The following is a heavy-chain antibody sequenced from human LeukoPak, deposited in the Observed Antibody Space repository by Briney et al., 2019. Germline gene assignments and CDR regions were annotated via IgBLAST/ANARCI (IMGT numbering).Heavy chain of an antibody. CDR1: GFTFSSSA. Sequence: GGSLRLSCVVSGFTFSSSAMSWVRQAPGKGLEWVSLISSNGASTYYADSVKGRFTISRDDSKNTPYLQMNSLRAEDTAVYCCAKDIQLSYWGQGALVTVSS. V-gene: IGHV3-23*01. CDR2: ISSNGAST. J-gene: IGHJ4*02. CDR3: AKDIQLSY. D-gene: IGHD1-1*01.